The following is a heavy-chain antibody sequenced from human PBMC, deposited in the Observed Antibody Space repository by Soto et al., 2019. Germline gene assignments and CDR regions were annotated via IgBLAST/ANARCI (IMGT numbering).Heavy chain of an antibody. CDR3: ARQQYGNWFDP. Sequence: QLQLQESGPGLVKPSETLSLTCTVSGGSISSSSYYWGWIRQPPGKGLEWIGSIYYSGSTYYNPSLKSRVTISVDTSKNQFSLKLSSVTAADTAVYYCARQQYGNWFDPWGQGTLVTVSS. D-gene: IGHD2-2*01. V-gene: IGHV4-39*01. CDR2: IYYSGST. J-gene: IGHJ5*02. CDR1: GGSISSSSYY.